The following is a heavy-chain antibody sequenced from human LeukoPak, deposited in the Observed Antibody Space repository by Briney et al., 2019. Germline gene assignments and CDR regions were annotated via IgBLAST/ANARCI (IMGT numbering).Heavy chain of an antibody. CDR2: TYYSGTT. D-gene: IGHD6-13*01. CDR1: GGSISGYY. J-gene: IGHJ4*02. Sequence: SETLSLTCTVSGGSISGYYWSWVRQPPGKGLEWIGYTYYSGTTNYNPSLKSRVTISVDTSKNQISLNLTSVTVADTAVYYCARAGSQIIIAGTLWGQGTLVTVSS. CDR3: ARAGSQIIIAGTL. V-gene: IGHV4-59*01.